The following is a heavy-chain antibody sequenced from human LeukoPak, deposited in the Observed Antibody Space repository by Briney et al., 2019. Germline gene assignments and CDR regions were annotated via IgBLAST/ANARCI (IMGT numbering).Heavy chain of an antibody. V-gene: IGHV5-51*01. CDR2: IYPGDSDT. CDR1: GYSFTNYW. D-gene: IGHD4-17*01. J-gene: IGHJ5*02. CDR3: ARSSLLATVTAPYNWFDP. Sequence: ESLKISCKGSGYSFTNYWIGWVRQVPGKGLEWMGIIYPGDSDTRYSPSFQGQVTISADKSINTAYLQWSSLKASDTAMYYCARSSLLATVTAPYNWFDPWGQGTLVTVSS.